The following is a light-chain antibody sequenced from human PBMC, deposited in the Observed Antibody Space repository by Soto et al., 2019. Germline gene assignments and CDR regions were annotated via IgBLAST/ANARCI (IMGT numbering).Light chain of an antibody. J-gene: IGLJ1*01. CDR1: GRDVGGYKF. CDR3: SSYTSSSTFV. Sequence: QSVLTQPASVSGSPGQSITISCTETGRDVGGYKFVTWCQQHPGKVPKGMIYEVSNRPSGVSNRFSGSKSGNTASLTISGLQAEDEADYYCSSYTSSSTFVFGTGTKLTVL. CDR2: EVS. V-gene: IGLV2-14*01.